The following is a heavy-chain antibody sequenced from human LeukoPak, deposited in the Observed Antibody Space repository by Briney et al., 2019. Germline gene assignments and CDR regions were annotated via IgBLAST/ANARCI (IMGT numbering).Heavy chain of an antibody. CDR1: SDSIFTSNW. V-gene: IGHV4-4*02. CDR2: IFHSGST. J-gene: IGHJ4*02. D-gene: IGHD2-2*01. Sequence: AGTLSLTCTVSSDSIFTSNWWSWVRQPPGKGLEWIGQIFHSGSTSYSPSLKSRVTISMDKSKNQISLRLTSVTAADTAVYYCARSPTKRVPEDYWGQGTLVTVSS. CDR3: ARSPTKRVPEDY.